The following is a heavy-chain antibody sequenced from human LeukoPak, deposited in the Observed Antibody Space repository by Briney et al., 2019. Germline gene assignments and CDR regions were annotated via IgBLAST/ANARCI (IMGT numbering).Heavy chain of an antibody. J-gene: IGHJ4*02. CDR1: GFTFSNAW. V-gene: IGHV3-43*02. CDR2: ISGHGGTT. Sequence: PGGSLRLSCAASGFTFSNAWMSWVRQAPGKGLEWVSLISGHGGTTFYADSVKGRFTISRDNSKNSLYLQMNSLRTEDTAFYFCAKDIGERGYKDYWGQGTLVTVSS. CDR3: AKDIGERGYKDY. D-gene: IGHD5-18*01.